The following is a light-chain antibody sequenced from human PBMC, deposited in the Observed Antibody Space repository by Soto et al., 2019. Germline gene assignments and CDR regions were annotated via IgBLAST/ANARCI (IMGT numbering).Light chain of an antibody. CDR1: QSVSSY. CDR2: DTS. Sequence: EIVLTQSPATLFLSTGERATLSFRASQSVSSYLAWYQQEPGQAPRLLIYDTSNRATGIPARFSGSGFGTDFTLTISSLEPEDFAVYYCQQRSNWPLAFGQGTRLEIK. J-gene: IGKJ5*01. CDR3: QQRSNWPLA. V-gene: IGKV3-11*01.